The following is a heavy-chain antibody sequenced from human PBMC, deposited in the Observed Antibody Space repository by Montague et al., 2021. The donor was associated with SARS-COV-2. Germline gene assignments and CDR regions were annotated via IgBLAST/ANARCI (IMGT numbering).Heavy chain of an antibody. J-gene: IGHJ6*02. CDR2: NNK. Sequence: NNKYYADSVKGRLTISRDNSKNTLYQQMNSLRAEDTAVYYCARDLGFYGMDVWGQGTTVTVSS. V-gene: IGHV3-30*01. CDR3: ARDLGFYGMDV.